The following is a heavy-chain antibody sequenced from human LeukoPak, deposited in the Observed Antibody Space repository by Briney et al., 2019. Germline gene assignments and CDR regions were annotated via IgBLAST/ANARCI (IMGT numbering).Heavy chain of an antibody. J-gene: IGHJ4*02. CDR2: ISGSGGRT. D-gene: IGHD3-10*01. Sequence: GGSLRLFCATSAFTFSSYAMRWVRQAPGKGLEWVSGISGSGGRTYYADAAKGRFTISRDNSKKTLYLQINSLRVEDTAIYYCAKDIRDGSGTYGYFDYWGQGTLVTVSS. V-gene: IGHV3-23*01. CDR3: AKDIRDGSGTYGYFDY. CDR1: AFTFSSYA.